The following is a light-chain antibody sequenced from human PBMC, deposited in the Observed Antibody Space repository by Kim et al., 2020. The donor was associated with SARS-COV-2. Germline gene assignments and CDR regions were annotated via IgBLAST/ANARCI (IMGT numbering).Light chain of an antibody. Sequence: GQSLTVSGTGTSSAVSDWMYVSWYRQHTGKAPALVFYDVSNRPSGVPGRFSGSKSGNPASLTVSGLQAEDEADYYCSSYAGSNNFVFGAGTKVTVL. CDR2: DVS. CDR3: SSYAGSNNFV. V-gene: IGLV2-8*01. CDR1: SSAVSDWMY. J-gene: IGLJ1*01.